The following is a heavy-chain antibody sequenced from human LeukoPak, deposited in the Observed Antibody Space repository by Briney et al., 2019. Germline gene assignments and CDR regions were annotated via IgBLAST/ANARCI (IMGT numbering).Heavy chain of an antibody. CDR2: ISTSGTS. J-gene: IGHJ4*02. CDR3: ARDDVVNSGFDY. CDR1: GGSITSGSYY. D-gene: IGHD3-22*01. Sequence: SQTLSLTCTVSGGSITSGSYYWTWIRQPAGKGLEWIGRISTSGTSNLNPSLKSRVTISVDTSKNQFSLKLSSVTAADTAVYYCARDDVVNSGFDYWGQGTLVSVSA. V-gene: IGHV4-61*02.